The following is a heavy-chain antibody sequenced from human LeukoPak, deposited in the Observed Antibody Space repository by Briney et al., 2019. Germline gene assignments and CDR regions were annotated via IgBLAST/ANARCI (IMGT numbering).Heavy chain of an antibody. J-gene: IGHJ4*02. CDR1: GGSISTSNYY. D-gene: IGHD3-10*01. CDR2: IYYSGST. Sequence: PSETLSLTCTVSGGSISTSNYYWGWIRQPPGKGLEWIGSIYYSGSTYYNPSLKSRVTISVDTSKNQFSLKLSSVTAADTAVYYCASDCYYYGSGSYYRALDYWGQGTLVTVSS. CDR3: ASDCYYYGSGSYYRALDY. V-gene: IGHV4-39*07.